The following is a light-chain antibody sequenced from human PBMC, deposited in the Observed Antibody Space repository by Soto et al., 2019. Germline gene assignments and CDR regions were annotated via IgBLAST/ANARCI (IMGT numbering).Light chain of an antibody. CDR1: QSVLYSSNNKNY. V-gene: IGKV4-1*01. J-gene: IGKJ1*01. CDR2: WAS. Sequence: DIVMTQSPDSLAVSLGERATINCKSSQSVLYSSNNKNYLAWYQQKPGQPPKLLIYWASTRESGVPDRFSGSRSGTDFTRTISSLQAEDVAVYYCQQYYSTPLTFGQGPKVEIK. CDR3: QQYYSTPLT.